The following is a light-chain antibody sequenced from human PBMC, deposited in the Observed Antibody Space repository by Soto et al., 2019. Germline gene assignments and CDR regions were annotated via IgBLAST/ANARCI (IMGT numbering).Light chain of an antibody. J-gene: IGLJ1*01. CDR1: SSDVGGYNY. Sequence: QSALTQPASVSGSPGQSITISCTGSSSDVGGYNYVSWYQQHPGRVPKLMIYDVRNRPSGVSSRFSGSKSGNTASLTISGLRAEDEADYYCSSFTSSTTYVFGTGTKVTVL. V-gene: IGLV2-14*01. CDR2: DVR. CDR3: SSFTSSTTYV.